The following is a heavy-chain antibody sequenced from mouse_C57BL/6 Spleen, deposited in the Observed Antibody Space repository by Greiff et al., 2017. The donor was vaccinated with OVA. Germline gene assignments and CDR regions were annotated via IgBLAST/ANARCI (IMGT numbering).Heavy chain of an antibody. CDR1: GYAFSSSW. CDR2: IYPGDGDT. V-gene: IGHV1-82*01. CDR3: AREGFAY. Sequence: VQLQESGPELVKPGASVKISCKASGYAFSSSWMNWVKQRPGKGLEWIGRIYPGDGDTNYNGKFKGKATLTADQSSSTAYMQLSSLTSEDSAVCFCAREGFAYWGQGTLVTVSA. J-gene: IGHJ3*01.